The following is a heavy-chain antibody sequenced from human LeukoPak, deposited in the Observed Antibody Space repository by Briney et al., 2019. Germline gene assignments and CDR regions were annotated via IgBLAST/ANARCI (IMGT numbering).Heavy chain of an antibody. J-gene: IGHJ4*02. Sequence: GGSLRLSCAASGFTFSSYWMHWVRQAPGKGLVWVSRISSDGSGTSYADSVKGRFTISRDNARSTLYLQMNSLRAEDTAVYYCASTPRGGIDYWGQGTLVSVSS. CDR2: ISSDGSGT. V-gene: IGHV3-74*01. CDR3: ASTPRGGIDY. D-gene: IGHD3-16*01. CDR1: GFTFSSYW.